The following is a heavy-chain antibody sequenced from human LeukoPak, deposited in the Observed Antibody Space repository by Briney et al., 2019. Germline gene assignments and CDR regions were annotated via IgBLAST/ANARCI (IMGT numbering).Heavy chain of an antibody. Sequence: PSETLSLTCAVYGGSFSGYYWSWIRQPPGKGLEWIGEINHSGSTNYNPSLRSRVTVSVDTSKNHFSLKLTSVTAADTAVYYCARISAAPGRVYYMDVWGKGTTVTVSS. V-gene: IGHV4-34*01. D-gene: IGHD6-13*01. CDR2: INHSGST. CDR3: ARISAAPGRVYYMDV. CDR1: GGSFSGYY. J-gene: IGHJ6*03.